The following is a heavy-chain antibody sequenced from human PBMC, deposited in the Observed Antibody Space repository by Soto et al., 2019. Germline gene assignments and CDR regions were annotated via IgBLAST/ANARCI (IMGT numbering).Heavy chain of an antibody. D-gene: IGHD3-16*02. V-gene: IGHV3-15*01. CDR1: GFTFSDSW. Sequence: EVQLVESGGGLVKPGGSLRVSCAASGFTFSDSWMSWVRQAPGKGLEWVARIKSKTDGGTTDYAAPVTGRFTISRDDSKNTLSLQMNSLKTEDTAIYYCTTDDYIRGNYRVRWAYWGLGTMVTVSS. CDR2: IKSKTDGGTT. CDR3: TTDDYIRGNYRVRWAY. J-gene: IGHJ4*02.